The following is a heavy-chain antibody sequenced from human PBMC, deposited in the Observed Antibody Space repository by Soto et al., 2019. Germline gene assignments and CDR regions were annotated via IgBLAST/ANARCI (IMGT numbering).Heavy chain of an antibody. D-gene: IGHD3-3*01. Sequence: QVQLQESGPGLVKPSETLSLTCTVSGGSISSYYWSWVRQPPGKGLEWIGYIYDRGSINYNPAIKSRVTISVDTSKNQSSLKLSSVTAADTAVYYCARANYDFWSGYYLQYSDYYYYMDVWGKGTTVTVSS. V-gene: IGHV4-59*01. J-gene: IGHJ6*03. CDR2: IYDRGSI. CDR1: GGSISSYY. CDR3: ARANYDFWSGYYLQYSDYYYYMDV.